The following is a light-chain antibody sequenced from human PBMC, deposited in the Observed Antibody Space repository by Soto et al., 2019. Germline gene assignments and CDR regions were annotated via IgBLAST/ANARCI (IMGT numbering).Light chain of an antibody. J-gene: IGLJ2*01. CDR1: SSDVGGYNY. CDR3: SSYTGSNTVI. V-gene: IGLV2-14*01. Sequence: SALTQPASVSGSPGQSIPISCTGTSSDVGGYNYVSWYQQHPGKAPKLMIYEVSNRPSGVSNRFSGSKSGNTASLTISGLQAEDEADYYCSSYTGSNTVIFGGGTKLTVL. CDR2: EVS.